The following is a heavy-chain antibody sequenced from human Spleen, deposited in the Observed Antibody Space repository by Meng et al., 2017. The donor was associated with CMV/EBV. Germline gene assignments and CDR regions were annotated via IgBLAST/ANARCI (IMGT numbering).Heavy chain of an antibody. CDR3: ARVKYTSSWYIDY. CDR2: IYYSESS. D-gene: IGHD6-13*01. Sequence: GSLRLSCTVSGGSVSSGSYYWSWIRQPPGKGLEWIGYIYYSESSNYNPSLKSRVTISVDTSKNQFSLKLSAVTAADTAVYFCARVKYTSSWYIDYWGQGTLVTVSS. J-gene: IGHJ4*02. CDR1: GGSVSSGSYY. V-gene: IGHV4-61*01.